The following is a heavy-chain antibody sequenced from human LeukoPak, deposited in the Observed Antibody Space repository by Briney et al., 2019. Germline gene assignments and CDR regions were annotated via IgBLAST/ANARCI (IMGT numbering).Heavy chain of an antibody. V-gene: IGHV4-39*01. CDR1: GGSISSSSYY. CDR3: AVVVVAATPTTFDY. D-gene: IGHD2-15*01. Sequence: KPSETLSLTCTVSGGSISSSSYYWGWIRQPPGKGLEWIGSIYYSGSTYYNPSLKSRVTISVDTSKNQFSLKLSSVTAADTAVYYCAVVVVAATPTTFDYWGQGTLVTVSS. J-gene: IGHJ4*02. CDR2: IYYSGST.